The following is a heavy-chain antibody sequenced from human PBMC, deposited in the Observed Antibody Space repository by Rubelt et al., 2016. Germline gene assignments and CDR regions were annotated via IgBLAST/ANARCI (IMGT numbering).Heavy chain of an antibody. J-gene: IGHJ4*02. CDR3: AHEQADGGFDS. V-gene: IGHV4-39*07. CDR2: IYYSGPT. Sequence: QLQLQESGPGLVKPSETLSLTCTVSGGSISSSSYYWGWIRQPPGKGLEWIGSIYYSGPTFYKEVLKSRVTISVDTSKNQFSLRMSSVTAAETGVYYWAHEQADGGFDSWGQRTLVTVS. CDR1: GGSISSSSYY. D-gene: IGHD1/OR15-1a*01.